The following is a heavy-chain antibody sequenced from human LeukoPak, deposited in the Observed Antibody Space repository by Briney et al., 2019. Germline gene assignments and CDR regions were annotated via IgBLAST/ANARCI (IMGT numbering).Heavy chain of an antibody. D-gene: IGHD3-16*01. CDR2: IKQDGSEK. V-gene: IGHV3-7*01. CDR1: GFGFSTYS. Sequence: GGSLRLSSAAAGFGFSTYSMTWVRQAPGKGLEWVANIKQDGSEKYYVDSVKGRFTISRDNAKNSLFLQMNSLRAEDTALYYCVKGSYASFNYYHYMDVWGKGTTVTVSS. CDR3: VKGSYASFNYYHYMDV. J-gene: IGHJ6*03.